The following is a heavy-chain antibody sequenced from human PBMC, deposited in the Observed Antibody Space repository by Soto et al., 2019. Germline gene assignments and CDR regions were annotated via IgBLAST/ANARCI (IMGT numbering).Heavy chain of an antibody. Sequence: SETLSLTCAVYGGSFSGYYWSWILQPPGKGLEWIGEINHSGSTNYNPSLKSRVTISVDTSKNQFSLKLSSVTAADTAVYYCARPFYDFWSGLLYNWFDPWGQGTLVTVSS. CDR1: GGSFSGYY. J-gene: IGHJ5*02. CDR3: ARPFYDFWSGLLYNWFDP. D-gene: IGHD3-3*01. CDR2: INHSGST. V-gene: IGHV4-34*01.